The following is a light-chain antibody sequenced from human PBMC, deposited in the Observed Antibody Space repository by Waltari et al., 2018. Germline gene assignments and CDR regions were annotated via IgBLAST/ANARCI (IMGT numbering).Light chain of an antibody. V-gene: IGKV3-15*01. CDR3: HQYDHWPTFT. CDR2: GAS. CDR1: QSVSGN. Sequence: EIVMTQSPATLSVSPGEGVTLSCRASQSVSGNLAWYQQRPGQTPRLLSYGASTRATGIPARFRGSGSGTEFTLTISSLQSEDFAVYYCHQYDHWPTFTFGQGTKLEI. J-gene: IGKJ2*01.